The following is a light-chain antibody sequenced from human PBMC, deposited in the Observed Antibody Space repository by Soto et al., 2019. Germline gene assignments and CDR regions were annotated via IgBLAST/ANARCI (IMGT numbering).Light chain of an antibody. V-gene: IGKV3-15*01. CDR3: QQYNSWPLS. Sequence: EKVMTQFPATLSVSPGERATLSCRASQSVERHLAWYQQKPGQAPHLLIYGASIRATGIPARFSGGGSETEFTLTISSLQSEDFALYYCQQYNSWPLSFGGGTKVVIK. J-gene: IGKJ4*01. CDR2: GAS. CDR1: QSVERH.